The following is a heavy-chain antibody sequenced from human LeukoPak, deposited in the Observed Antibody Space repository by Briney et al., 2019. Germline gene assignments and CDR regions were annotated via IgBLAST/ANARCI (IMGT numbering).Heavy chain of an antibody. V-gene: IGHV3-30*03. CDR3: ATAVTGNYAFDI. J-gene: IGHJ3*02. CDR1: GFTFSSCG. D-gene: IGHD6-19*01. Sequence: GGSLRLSCAASGFTFSSCGMHWVRQAPGKGLEWVALISYDGSNKYYADSVKGRFTISRDNAKNTLYLQMNSLRADDTAVYYCATAVTGNYAFDIWGQGTMVTVSS. CDR2: ISYDGSNK.